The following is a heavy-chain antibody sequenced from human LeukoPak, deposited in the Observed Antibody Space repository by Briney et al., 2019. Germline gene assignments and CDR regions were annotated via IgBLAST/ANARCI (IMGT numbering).Heavy chain of an antibody. CDR2: INHSGST. J-gene: IGHJ4*02. D-gene: IGHD5-12*01. CDR1: GGSFSGYY. V-gene: IGHV4-34*01. Sequence: SETLSLTCAVYGGSFSGYYWSWIRQPPGKGLEWIGEINHSGSTNYNPSLKSRVTISVDTSKNQFSLKLSSVTAADTAVYYCARGRYSGSDYWGQGTLVTVSS. CDR3: ARGRYSGSDY.